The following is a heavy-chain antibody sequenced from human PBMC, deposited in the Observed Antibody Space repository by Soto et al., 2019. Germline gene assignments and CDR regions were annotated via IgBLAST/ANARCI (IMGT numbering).Heavy chain of an antibody. D-gene: IGHD3-22*01. J-gene: IGHJ4*02. CDR2: INPSGGST. V-gene: IGHV1-46*01. CDR3: ARVWYYYDSSGYYPFDY. Sequence: QVQLVQSGAEVKKPGASVKVSCKASGYTFTSYYMHWVRQAPGQGLEWMGIINPSGGSTSYAQKFQGRVTMTRDTSTSTVYRKLSSLRSEDTAVYYCARVWYYYDSSGYYPFDYWGQGTLVTVSS. CDR1: GYTFTSYY.